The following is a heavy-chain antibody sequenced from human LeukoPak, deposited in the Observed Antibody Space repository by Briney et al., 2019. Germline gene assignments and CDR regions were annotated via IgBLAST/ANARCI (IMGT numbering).Heavy chain of an antibody. CDR2: ISGSGGTP. Sequence: TGGSLRLSCAASGITFSSHAMSWVRQAPGKGMEWVSAISGSGGTPYSAASVKGRLTISRDNSKDTLSLQMNSLRGEETVLYYCAKVWCSSTSCYSGIYYYYGMDFWGKGTTVTVSS. CDR1: GITFSSHA. V-gene: IGHV3-23*01. D-gene: IGHD2-2*01. CDR3: AKVWCSSTSCYSGIYYYYGMDF. J-gene: IGHJ6*04.